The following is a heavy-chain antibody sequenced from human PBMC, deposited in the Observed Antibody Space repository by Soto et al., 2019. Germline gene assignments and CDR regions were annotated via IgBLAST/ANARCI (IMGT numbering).Heavy chain of an antibody. D-gene: IGHD2-15*01. J-gene: IGHJ6*02. V-gene: IGHV3-48*01. Sequence: GGSLRLSCSASGFTFSSYNMNWVRQAPGRGLEWVSYISDSSSTIQYADSVKGRFTTSRDNGKNSLYLQMNSLRAEDTAVYYCARDINHCSGGSCYFGNYYYYGMDVWGQGTTVTVSS. CDR1: GFTFSSYN. CDR2: ISDSSSTI. CDR3: ARDINHCSGGSCYFGNYYYYGMDV.